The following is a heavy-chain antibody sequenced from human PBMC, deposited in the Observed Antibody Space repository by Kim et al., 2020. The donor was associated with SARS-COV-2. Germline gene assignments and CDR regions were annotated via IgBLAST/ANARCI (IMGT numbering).Heavy chain of an antibody. Sequence: GGSLRLSCAASGFTFSSYSMNWVRQAPGKGLEWVSYISSSSSTIYYADSVKGRFTISRDNAKNSLYLQMNSLRDEDTAVYYCARDRSGSYAFYYYGMDVWGQGTPVTVSS. CDR3: ARDRSGSYAFYYYGMDV. CDR1: GFTFSSYS. CDR2: ISSSSSTI. D-gene: IGHD1-26*01. J-gene: IGHJ6*02. V-gene: IGHV3-48*02.